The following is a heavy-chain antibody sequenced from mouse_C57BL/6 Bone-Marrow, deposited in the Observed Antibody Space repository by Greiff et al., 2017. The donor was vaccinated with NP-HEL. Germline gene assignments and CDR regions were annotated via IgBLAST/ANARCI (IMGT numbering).Heavy chain of an antibody. J-gene: IGHJ2*01. CDR2: IYPGSGST. Sequence: QVQLQQSGAELVKPGASVKMSCKASGYTFTSYWITWVKQRPGQGLEWIGDIYPGSGSTNYNEKFKSKATLTVDTSSSTAYMQLSSLTSEDSAVLFWSSFITTVGGYFDYWGQGTTLTVSS. CDR1: GYTFTSYW. D-gene: IGHD1-1*01. CDR3: SSFITTVGGYFDY. V-gene: IGHV1-55*01.